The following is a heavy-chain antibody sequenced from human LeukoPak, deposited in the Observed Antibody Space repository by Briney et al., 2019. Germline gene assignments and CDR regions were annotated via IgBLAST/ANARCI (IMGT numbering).Heavy chain of an antibody. V-gene: IGHV3-23*01. D-gene: IGHD2-21*02. Sequence: ETLSLTCTVSGGSISSYYWSWIRQPPGKGLEWVSVISGSGVSTYYADSVKGRFTISRDNSKNTLYLQMNSLRAEDTAVYYCAKVRIVVVTASYFDYWGQGTLVTVSS. CDR1: GGSISSYY. J-gene: IGHJ4*02. CDR3: AKVRIVVVTASYFDY. CDR2: ISGSGVST.